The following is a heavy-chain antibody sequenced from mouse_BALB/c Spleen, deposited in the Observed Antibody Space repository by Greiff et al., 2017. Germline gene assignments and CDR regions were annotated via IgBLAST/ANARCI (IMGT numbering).Heavy chain of an antibody. V-gene: IGHV14-3*02. J-gene: IGHJ3*01. CDR3: ARGGYRYDGAWFAY. CDR2: IDPANGNT. D-gene: IGHD2-14*01. CDR1: GFNIKDTY. Sequence: EVQLQQSGAELVKPGASVKLSCTASGFNIKDTYMHWVKQRPEQGLEWIERIDPANGNTKYDPKFQGKATITADTSSNTAYLQLSSLTSEDTAVYYCARGGYRYDGAWFAYWGQGTLVTVSA.